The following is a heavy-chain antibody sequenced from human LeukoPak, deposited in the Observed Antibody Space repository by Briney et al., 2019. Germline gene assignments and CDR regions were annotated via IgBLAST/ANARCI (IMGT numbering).Heavy chain of an antibody. V-gene: IGHV4-30-4*08. D-gene: IGHD5-12*01. CDR1: GGSISGSH. J-gene: IGHJ4*02. CDR2: IYYSGST. CDR3: ARSKGATAIDY. Sequence: SETLSLTCFVSGGSISGSHWSWIRQPPGKGLEWIGYIYYSGSTYYNPSLKSRVTISVDTSKNQFSLKLSSVTAADTAVYYCARSKGATAIDYWGQGTLVTVSS.